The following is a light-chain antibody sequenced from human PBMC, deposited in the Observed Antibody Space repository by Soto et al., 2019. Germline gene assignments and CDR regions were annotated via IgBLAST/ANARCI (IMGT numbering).Light chain of an antibody. V-gene: IGLV2-14*01. J-gene: IGLJ2*01. CDR3: SSYTTTNTLV. Sequence: QSALTQPASVSGSLGQSITISCTGSSSDIGGDDFVSWYQQHPGRVPRLMIFEVSNRPSGVSNRFSGSKSGNTASLTISGLQPEDEADYYCSSYTTTNTLVFGGGTKLTVL. CDR1: SSDIGGDDF. CDR2: EVS.